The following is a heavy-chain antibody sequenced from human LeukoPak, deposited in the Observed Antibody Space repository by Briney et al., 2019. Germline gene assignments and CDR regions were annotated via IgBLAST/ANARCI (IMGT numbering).Heavy chain of an antibody. J-gene: IGHJ4*02. CDR1: GASISAYH. CDR2: IYSSGRT. D-gene: IGHD5-18*01. Sequence: SETLSLACSVSGASISAYHWSWIRQPAGKGLEWIGRIYSSGRTNYIPSLKSRLTMSVDTSKNQFSLKLNSVTAADTAVYYCARDYSYPDYWGQGTLVTVSS. V-gene: IGHV4-4*07. CDR3: ARDYSYPDY.